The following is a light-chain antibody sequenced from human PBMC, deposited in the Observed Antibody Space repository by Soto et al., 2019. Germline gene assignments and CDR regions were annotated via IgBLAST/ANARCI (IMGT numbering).Light chain of an antibody. Sequence: QSALTQPPSVSGAPGQRVTISCTGSSSNIGAGYDVHWYQQLPGTAPKLLIYGNSNRPSGVPDRFSGSKSGTSASLAITWLQAEDEADYYCQSYDSSLSGSEVFGGGTKVTVL. J-gene: IGLJ2*01. V-gene: IGLV1-40*01. CDR2: GNS. CDR3: QSYDSSLSGSEV. CDR1: SSNIGAGYD.